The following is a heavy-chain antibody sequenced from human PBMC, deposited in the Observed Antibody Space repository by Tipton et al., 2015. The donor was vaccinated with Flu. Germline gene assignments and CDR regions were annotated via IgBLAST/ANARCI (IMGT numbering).Heavy chain of an antibody. V-gene: IGHV3-48*03. CDR3: ARLDIAAAASPSAFDI. J-gene: IGHJ3*02. CDR2: ISTSGSTI. Sequence: SLRLSCAASGFTFSSYEMNWVRQAPGKGLEWVSYISTSGSTIYYADSVKGRFTISRDNAKNSLYLQMNSLRAEDTAVYYCARLDIAAAASPSAFDIWGQGTMVTVSS. CDR1: GFTFSSYE. D-gene: IGHD6-13*01.